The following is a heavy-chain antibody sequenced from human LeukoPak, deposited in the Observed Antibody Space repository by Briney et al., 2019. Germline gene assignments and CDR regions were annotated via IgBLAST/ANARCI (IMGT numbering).Heavy chain of an antibody. Sequence: PGGSLRLSCAASGFTFRSHGMQWVRQAPGKGLEWVAVIWYDGSEKYYADSVKGRFTISRDNSKNTLDLQMSSLRAEDTAEYYCARSNTVTSNYYYGMDVWGQGTTVTVSS. CDR2: IWYDGSEK. CDR1: GFTFRSHG. D-gene: IGHD4-11*01. V-gene: IGHV3-33*01. J-gene: IGHJ6*02. CDR3: ARSNTVTSNYYYGMDV.